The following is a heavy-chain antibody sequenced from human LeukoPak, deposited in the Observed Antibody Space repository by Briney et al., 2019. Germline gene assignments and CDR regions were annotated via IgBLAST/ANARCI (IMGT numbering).Heavy chain of an antibody. Sequence: GGSLRLSCAASGFTFSSYAMHWVRQAPGKGLEWVAVISHDGSNKYYADSVKGRFTISRDNSKNTLYLQMNSLRAEDTAVYYCAQRGGLDFWGQGTLVPVSS. CDR3: AQRGGLDF. CDR1: GFTFSSYA. CDR2: ISHDGSNK. V-gene: IGHV3-30*04. D-gene: IGHD3-16*01. J-gene: IGHJ4*02.